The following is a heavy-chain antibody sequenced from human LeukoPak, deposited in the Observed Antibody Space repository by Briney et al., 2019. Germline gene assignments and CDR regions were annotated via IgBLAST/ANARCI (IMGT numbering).Heavy chain of an antibody. V-gene: IGHV4-34*01. CDR1: GGSFSGYY. Sequence: SETLSLTCAVYGGSFSGYYWSWIRQPPGKGLEWIGEINHSGSTNYNPSLKSRVTISVDTSKNRFSLKLSSVTAADTAVYYCARGKGGYYYYYGMDVWGQGTTVIVSS. CDR2: INHSGST. J-gene: IGHJ6*02. CDR3: ARGKGGYYYYYGMDV.